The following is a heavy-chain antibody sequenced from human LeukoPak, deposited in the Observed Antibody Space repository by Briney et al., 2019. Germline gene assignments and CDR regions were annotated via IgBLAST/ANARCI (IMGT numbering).Heavy chain of an antibody. CDR2: INQDGSEN. Sequence: GGSLRLSCADSGFTFSDYWMTWVRQTPGKGLEFVANINQDGSENYHVDSVRGRFIISRDNAKNSLYLQMTSLRVEDTAVYYCTRDRGFGHFDCWGQGTLVTVSS. D-gene: IGHD3/OR15-3a*01. V-gene: IGHV3-7*01. J-gene: IGHJ4*02. CDR1: GFTFSDYW. CDR3: TRDRGFGHFDC.